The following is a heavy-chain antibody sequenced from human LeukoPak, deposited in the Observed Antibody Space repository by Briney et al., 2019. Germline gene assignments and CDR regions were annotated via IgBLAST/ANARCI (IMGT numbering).Heavy chain of an antibody. V-gene: IGHV4-38-2*01. Sequence: SETLSLTCAVSSYSISSGYYWGWIRQPPGKGLEWIGSIYHSGSTYYNSSLKSRVTISVDTSKNQFSLKLSSVTAADTAVYYCASPDYWGQGTLVTVSS. CDR1: SYSISSGYY. CDR3: ASPDY. J-gene: IGHJ4*02. CDR2: IYHSGST.